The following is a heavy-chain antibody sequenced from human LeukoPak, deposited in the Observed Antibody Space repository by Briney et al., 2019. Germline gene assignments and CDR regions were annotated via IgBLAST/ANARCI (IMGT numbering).Heavy chain of an antibody. CDR1: GFTFDHYG. Sequence: GGSLRLSCAASGFTFDHYGMSWVRQAPGKGLEWVSGINWNGGSTGYADSVKGRFTISRDNAKNSLYLQMNSLRAEDTALYYCARGVVPAARDAFDIWGQGTMVTVSS. V-gene: IGHV3-20*04. J-gene: IGHJ3*02. CDR2: INWNGGST. D-gene: IGHD2-2*01. CDR3: ARGVVPAARDAFDI.